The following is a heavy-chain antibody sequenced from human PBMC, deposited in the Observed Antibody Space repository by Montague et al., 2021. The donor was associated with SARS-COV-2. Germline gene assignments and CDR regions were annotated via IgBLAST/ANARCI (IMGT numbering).Heavy chain of an antibody. Sequence: SETLSLTCSVSGVSISSSGYYWGWVRQPPGKGLEWIGSVHYSGGSNYNPSPESRVTMSVDTSKSSFSLKLRSVTVADSAVYYCGRGITNWGAVGHWGQGILVTVSS. CDR2: VHYSGGS. V-gene: IGHV4-39*02. CDR3: GRGITNWGAVGH. CDR1: GVSISSSGYY. J-gene: IGHJ4*02. D-gene: IGHD3-16*01.